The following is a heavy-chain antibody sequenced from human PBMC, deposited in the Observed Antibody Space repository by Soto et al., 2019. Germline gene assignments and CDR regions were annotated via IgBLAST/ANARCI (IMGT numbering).Heavy chain of an antibody. CDR3: ARSKDSDDIDFKIGF. CDR2: ISFDGSDK. J-gene: IGHJ4*02. Sequence: QVQLVESGGGVVQPGRSLRLSCAASGFTFSSYGMHWVRQAPGKGLEWVAVISFDGSDKYYGDSVKGRFTVSIDNSKNTLYVQMNSLRAEDTSVYYCARSKDSDDIDFKIGFWGQGTLVTVSS. CDR1: GFTFSSYG. V-gene: IGHV3-30*03. D-gene: IGHD3-3*01.